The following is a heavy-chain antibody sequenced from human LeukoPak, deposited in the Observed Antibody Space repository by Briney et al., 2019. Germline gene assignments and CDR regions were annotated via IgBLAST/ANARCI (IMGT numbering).Heavy chain of an antibody. CDR1: GGSISGSSYS. J-gene: IGHJ4*02. D-gene: IGHD1-26*01. Sequence: SETLSLTCTVSGGSISGSSYSWGWIRQPPGKGLEWIGSISYSGNTYYSPSLKSRVTISIDTSKNQFSLKLSSVTAADTAVYYCARLRGIILGALLHYYFDYWSQGTLVSVSS. V-gene: IGHV4-39*01. CDR2: ISYSGNT. CDR3: ARLRGIILGALLHYYFDY.